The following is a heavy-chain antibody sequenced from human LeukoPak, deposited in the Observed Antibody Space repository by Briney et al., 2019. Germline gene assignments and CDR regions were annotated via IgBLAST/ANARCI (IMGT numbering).Heavy chain of an antibody. CDR1: GFTFSSYE. CDR2: IGSSGSTI. V-gene: IGHV3-48*03. CDR3: ARSYYPDY. Sequence: PGGSLRLSCAASGFTFSSYEMNWVRQAPGKGLEWVSYIGSSGSTIYYADSVKGRFTISRDNAKNSLYLHMNSLRAEDTAVYYCARSYYPDYWGQGTLVTVSS. D-gene: IGHD3-10*01. J-gene: IGHJ4*02.